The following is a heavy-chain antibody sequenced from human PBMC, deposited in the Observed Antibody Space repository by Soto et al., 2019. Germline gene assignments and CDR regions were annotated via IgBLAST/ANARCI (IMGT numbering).Heavy chain of an antibody. CDR2: INSDGSTT. CDR3: ARGGVDTPMPGDSTGYYGMDV. J-gene: IGHJ6*02. CDR1: GFTFSSYW. D-gene: IGHD5-18*01. Sequence: GGSLRLSCAASGFTFSSYWMHWVRQAPGKGLVWVSRINSDGSTTSYADSVKGRFTISRDNAKNTLYLQMNSLRAEDTAVYYCARGGVDTPMPGDSTGYYGMDVWGQGTTVTVSS. V-gene: IGHV3-74*01.